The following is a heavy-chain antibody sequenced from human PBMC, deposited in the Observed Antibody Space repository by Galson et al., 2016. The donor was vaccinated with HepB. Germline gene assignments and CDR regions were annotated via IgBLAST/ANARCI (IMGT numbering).Heavy chain of an antibody. D-gene: IGHD6-13*01. V-gene: IGHV3-23*01. Sequence: SLRLSCAASGFTFSSYPMSWVRQAPGQGLEWVSRISGSGDTTNYADSVRGRFTISRDNSKSTLFLELSSLRAGDTAVYYCASMGGGSGSWYKDWGQGNLVTVSS. CDR1: GFTFSSYP. CDR3: ASMGGGSGSWYKD. J-gene: IGHJ4*02. CDR2: ISGSGDTT.